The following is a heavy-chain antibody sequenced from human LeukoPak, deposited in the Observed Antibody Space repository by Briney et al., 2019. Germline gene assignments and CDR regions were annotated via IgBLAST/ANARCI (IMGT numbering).Heavy chain of an antibody. CDR2: AYYSGST. Sequence: PSETLSLTCTVSGGSISSSSYYWGWIRQPPGKGLEWIGSAYYSGSTYYNPSLKSRVTISVDTYKNQFSLKLSSVTAADTAVYYRARGNSSSWYFPDPFDYWGQGTLVTVSS. V-gene: IGHV4-39*01. J-gene: IGHJ4*02. CDR1: GGSISSSSYY. D-gene: IGHD6-13*01. CDR3: ARGNSSSWYFPDPFDY.